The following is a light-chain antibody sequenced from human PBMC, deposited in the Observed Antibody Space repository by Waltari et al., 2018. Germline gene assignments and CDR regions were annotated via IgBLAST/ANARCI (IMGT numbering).Light chain of an antibody. CDR2: DAS. CDR3: QQYHDYST. J-gene: IGKJ2*01. V-gene: IGKV3-11*01. Sequence: EIVLTQSPATLSLSPGVRATLSCRHSQNVSSALAWYQQKPGQAPRLLIYDASNRATGIPARFSGSGSGTDFTLTISSLEPDDSATYYCQQYHDYSTFGQGTKLEIK. CDR1: QNVSSA.